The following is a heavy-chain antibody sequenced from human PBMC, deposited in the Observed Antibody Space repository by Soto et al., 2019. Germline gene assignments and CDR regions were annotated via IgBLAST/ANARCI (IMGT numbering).Heavy chain of an antibody. CDR2: IIPLLNIA. Sequence: SVKVSCKASGYTFTSYYMHWVRQAPGQGLEWMGRIIPLLNIANYAQKFQGRVTITADRSTGTAYMELNSLRSEDTAVYYCARDSPIGSTFSGYDAIDYWGQGTLVTVSS. J-gene: IGHJ4*02. V-gene: IGHV1-69*04. CDR1: GYTFTSYY. CDR3: ARDSPIGSTFSGYDAIDY. D-gene: IGHD5-12*01.